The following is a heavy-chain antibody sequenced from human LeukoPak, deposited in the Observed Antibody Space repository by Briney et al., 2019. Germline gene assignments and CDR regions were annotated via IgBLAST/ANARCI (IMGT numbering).Heavy chain of an antibody. Sequence: SETLSLTCAVSGGSISNSNWWTWVRQPPGKGLEWIGEIYHSGSTNYNPSLKSRVAISVDKSKNQFSLKLTSVTAADTAVYYCARVSNYGYYFDYWGQGTLVTVSS. CDR2: IYHSGST. V-gene: IGHV4-4*02. D-gene: IGHD4-11*01. J-gene: IGHJ4*02. CDR1: GGSISNSNW. CDR3: ARVSNYGYYFDY.